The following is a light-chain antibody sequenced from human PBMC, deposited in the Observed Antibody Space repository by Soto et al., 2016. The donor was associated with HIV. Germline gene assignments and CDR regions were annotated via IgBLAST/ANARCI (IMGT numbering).Light chain of an antibody. Sequence: SYELTRPPSLSVAPRKTARITCGGNNVGSKSVQWYQQKPGQAPILVLYDDSDRPSGIPERFSGSNSGNTATLSISRVEAGDEADYYCQVWDAGTDLVVFGGGTKLTV. CDR2: DDS. V-gene: IGLV3-21*03. J-gene: IGLJ2*01. CDR3: QVWDAGTDLVV. CDR1: NVGSKS.